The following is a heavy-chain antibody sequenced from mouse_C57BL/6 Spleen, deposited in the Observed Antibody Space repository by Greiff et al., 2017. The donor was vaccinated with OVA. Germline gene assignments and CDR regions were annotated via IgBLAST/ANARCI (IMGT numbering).Heavy chain of an antibody. CDR2: INPGSGGT. V-gene: IGHV1-54*01. D-gene: IGHD2-3*01. Sequence: QVQLKESGAELVRPGTSVKVSCKASGYAFTNYLIEWVKQRPGQGLEWIGEINPGSGGTNYNEKFKGKATLTADKSSSTAYMQLSSLTSEDSAVYFCARWLLGYFDVWGTGTTVTVSS. J-gene: IGHJ1*03. CDR1: GYAFTNYL. CDR3: ARWLLGYFDV.